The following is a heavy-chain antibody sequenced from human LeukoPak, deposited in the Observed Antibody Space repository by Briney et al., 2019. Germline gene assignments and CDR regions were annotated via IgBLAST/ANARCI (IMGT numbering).Heavy chain of an antibody. Sequence: SETLSLTCAVSGYSISSGYYWSWIRQPAGKGLEWIGRISTSGSTNYNPSLKSRVTISVDTSKNQLSLKLSSVTAADTAVYYCAGPYDSSGYYYNDAFDMWGQGTTVTVSS. CDR3: AGPYDSSGYYYNDAFDM. CDR1: GYSISSGYY. D-gene: IGHD3-22*01. V-gene: IGHV4-61*02. CDR2: ISTSGST. J-gene: IGHJ3*02.